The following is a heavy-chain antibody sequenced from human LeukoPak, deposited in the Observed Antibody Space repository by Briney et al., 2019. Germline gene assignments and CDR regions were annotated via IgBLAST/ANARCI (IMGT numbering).Heavy chain of an antibody. D-gene: IGHD3-10*01. J-gene: IGHJ4*02. V-gene: IGHV3-64*01. CDR1: GFTFSSYA. CDR2: ISSNGGST. Sequence: GGSLRLSCAASGFTFSSYAMHWVRQAPGKGLEYVSAISSNGGSTYYANSVKGRFTISRDNSKNTLYLQMGSLRAEDMAAYYCARANYGSGSYYNGIDYWGQGTLVTVSS. CDR3: ARANYGSGSYYNGIDY.